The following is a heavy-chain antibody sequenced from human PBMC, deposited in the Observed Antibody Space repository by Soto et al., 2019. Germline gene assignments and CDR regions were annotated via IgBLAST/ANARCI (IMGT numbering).Heavy chain of an antibody. J-gene: IGHJ5*02. CDR2: ITGIDGRR. D-gene: IGHD2-15*01. V-gene: IGHV3-23*01. Sequence: LRLSCVGSGFTFGNYALSWVRQAPGKGLEWVSSITGIDGRRYYADSVKGRFTISRDNPKNTLYLQMNNLRAEDTAMFYCAKDRGPYCSGGICYPPSWFDPWGQGTQVTVSS. CDR3: AKDRGPYCSGGICYPPSWFDP. CDR1: GFTFGNYA.